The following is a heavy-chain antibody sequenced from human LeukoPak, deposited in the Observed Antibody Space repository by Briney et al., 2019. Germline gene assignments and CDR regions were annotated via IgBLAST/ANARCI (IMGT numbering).Heavy chain of an antibody. V-gene: IGHV3-30*02. CDR2: IRYDGSNK. D-gene: IGHD3-3*01. CDR3: AKELTIFGVANDAFDI. J-gene: IGHJ3*02. CDR1: GFTFSSYG. Sequence: SGGSLRLSCAASGFTFSSYGMHWVRQAPGKGLEWVAFIRYDGSNKYYADSVKGRFTISRDNSKNTLYLQMNSLRAEDTAVYYCAKELTIFGVANDAFDIWGQGTMVTVSS.